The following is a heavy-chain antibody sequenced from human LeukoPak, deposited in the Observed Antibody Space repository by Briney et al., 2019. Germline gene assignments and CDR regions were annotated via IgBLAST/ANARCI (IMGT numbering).Heavy chain of an antibody. CDR3: ARHYSDSSGYYGSFWFDP. D-gene: IGHD3-22*01. CDR1: GGSISSYY. V-gene: IGHV4-59*08. CDR2: IYYSGST. Sequence: KASETLSLTCTVSGGSISSYYWSWIRQPPGKGLEWIGYIYYSGSTNYNPSLKSRVTISVDTSKNQFSLKLSSVTAADTAVYYCARHYSDSSGYYGSFWFDPWGQGTLVTVSS. J-gene: IGHJ5*02.